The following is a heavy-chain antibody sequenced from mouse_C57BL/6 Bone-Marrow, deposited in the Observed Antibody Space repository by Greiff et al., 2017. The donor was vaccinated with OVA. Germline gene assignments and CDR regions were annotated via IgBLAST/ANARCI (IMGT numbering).Heavy chain of an antibody. D-gene: IGHD2-1*01. CDR3: ARDAYGNYWYFDV. CDR2: SRNKANDYTT. CDR1: GFTFSDFY. Sequence: DVKLVESGGGLVQSGRSLRLSCATSGFTFSDFYMEWVRQAPGKGLEWIAASRNKANDYTTEYSASVKGRFIVSRDTSQSILYLQMNALRAEDTAIYYCARDAYGNYWYFDVWGTGTTVTVSS. V-gene: IGHV7-1*01. J-gene: IGHJ1*03.